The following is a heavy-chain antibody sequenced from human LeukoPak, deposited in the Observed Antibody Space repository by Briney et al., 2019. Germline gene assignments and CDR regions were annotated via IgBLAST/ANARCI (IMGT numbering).Heavy chain of an antibody. D-gene: IGHD5-12*01. Sequence: GGSLRLSCAVSGFTFSSYSMNWVRQAPGKGLEWVPSISSSSSYIYYADSVKGRFTISRDNAKNSLYLQMNSLRAEDTAVYYCARDSRYSGYDYVDFDYWGQGTLVTVSS. CDR1: GFTFSSYS. J-gene: IGHJ4*02. V-gene: IGHV3-21*01. CDR3: ARDSRYSGYDYVDFDY. CDR2: ISSSSSYI.